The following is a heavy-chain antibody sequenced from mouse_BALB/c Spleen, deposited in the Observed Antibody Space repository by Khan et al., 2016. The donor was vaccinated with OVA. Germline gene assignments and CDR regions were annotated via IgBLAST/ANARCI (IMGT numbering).Heavy chain of an antibody. CDR3: ARGNYYGSNSWFAY. D-gene: IGHD1-1*01. Sequence: QIQLVQSGPELKKPGETVKISCKASGYTFTNYGINWVKQAPGKGLKWMGWINTNTGEPTYAEELKGRFAFSLETSASTVYLQINNLKNEDTATYYCARGNYYGSNSWFAYWGQGTLVTVSA. V-gene: IGHV9-3*02. CDR2: INTNTGEP. CDR1: GYTFTNYG. J-gene: IGHJ3*01.